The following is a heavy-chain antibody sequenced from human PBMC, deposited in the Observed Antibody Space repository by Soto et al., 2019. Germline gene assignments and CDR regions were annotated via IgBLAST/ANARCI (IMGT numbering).Heavy chain of an antibody. Sequence: GGSLRLSFAASGFTFSSYGIHWVRQAPGKGLEWVALISYDGTDKYYADSVKGRFTISRDNSKNTLYLQMSSLGPEDTAVYYCVKERYAQLWLEDYGMDVWGQGTTVTVSS. CDR2: ISYDGTDK. CDR1: GFTFSSYG. V-gene: IGHV3-30*18. CDR3: VKERYAQLWLEDYGMDV. J-gene: IGHJ6*02. D-gene: IGHD5-18*01.